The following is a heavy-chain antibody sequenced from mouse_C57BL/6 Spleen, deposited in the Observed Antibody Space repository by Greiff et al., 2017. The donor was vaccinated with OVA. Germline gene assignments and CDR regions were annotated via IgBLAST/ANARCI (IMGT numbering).Heavy chain of an antibody. J-gene: IGHJ2*01. D-gene: IGHD2-5*01. CDR1: GFTFSSYA. CDR2: ISSGGDYI. CDR3: TRDSNYNYFDY. V-gene: IGHV5-9-1*02. Sequence: EVQLQESGEGLVKPGGSLKLSCASSGFTFSSYAMSWVRQTPEKRLEWVAYISSGGDYIYYADTVKGRFTISRDNARNTLYLQMSSLKSEDTAMYYCTRDSNYNYFDYWGQGTTLTVSS.